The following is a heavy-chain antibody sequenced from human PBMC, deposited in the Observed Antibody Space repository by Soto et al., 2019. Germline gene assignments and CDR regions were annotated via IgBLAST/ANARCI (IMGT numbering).Heavy chain of an antibody. V-gene: IGHV4-59*12. D-gene: IGHD3-10*02. Sequence: SETLSLTCTVSGDSFSPNYWAWIRQPPGKGLEWVGYIYFGGTTSYNPSLKSRVTISRDDSKNTLYLQMDSLKTEDTAVYSCSTGMLGSWGQGTPVTVSS. J-gene: IGHJ5*02. CDR2: IYFGGTT. CDR1: GDSFSPNY. CDR3: STGMLGS.